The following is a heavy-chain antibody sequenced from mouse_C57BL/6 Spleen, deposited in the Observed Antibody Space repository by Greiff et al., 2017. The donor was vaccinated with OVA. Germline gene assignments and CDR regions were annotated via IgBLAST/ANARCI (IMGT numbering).Heavy chain of an antibody. D-gene: IGHD1-1*01. CDR1: GYAFSSSW. Sequence: VQLQQSGPELVKPGASVKISCKASGYAFSSSWMNWVKQRPGKGLEWIGRIYPGDGDTNYNGKFKGKATLTADKSSSTAYMQLSSLTSEDSAVYFCAREGAHYYGSSYAYFDYWGQGTTLTVSS. CDR3: AREGAHYYGSSYAYFDY. V-gene: IGHV1-82*01. CDR2: IYPGDGDT. J-gene: IGHJ2*01.